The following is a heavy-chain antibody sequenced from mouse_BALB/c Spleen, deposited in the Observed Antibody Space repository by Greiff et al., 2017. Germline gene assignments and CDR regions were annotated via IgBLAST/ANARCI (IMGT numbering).Heavy chain of an antibody. D-gene: IGHD2-1*01. J-gene: IGHJ3*01. CDR1: GFTFSSFG. V-gene: IGHV5-17*02. CDR2: ISSGSSTI. Sequence: EVQVVESGGGLVQPGGSRKLSCAASGFTFSSFGMHWVRQAPEKGLEWVAYISSGSSTIYYADTVKGRFTISRDNPKNTLFLQMTSLRSEDTAMYYCARGDGNYLAYWGQGTLVTVSA. CDR3: ARGDGNYLAY.